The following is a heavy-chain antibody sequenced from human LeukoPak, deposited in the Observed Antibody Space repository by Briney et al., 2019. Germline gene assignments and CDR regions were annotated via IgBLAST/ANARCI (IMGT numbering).Heavy chain of an antibody. J-gene: IGHJ6*03. V-gene: IGHV3-53*01. CDR2: IYSGGST. Sequence: GGSLRLSCAASGFTVSSNYMSWVRQAPGKGLEWVSVIYSGGSTYYADSVKGRFTISRDNSKNTLYLQMNSLRAEDTAVYYCARGEINADYGVRAARVDYYYMDVWGKGTTVTVSS. CDR3: ARGEINADYGVRAARVDYYYMDV. D-gene: IGHD4-17*01. CDR1: GFTVSSNY.